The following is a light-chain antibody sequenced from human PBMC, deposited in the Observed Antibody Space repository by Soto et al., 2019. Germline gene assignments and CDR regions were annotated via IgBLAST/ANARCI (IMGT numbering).Light chain of an antibody. J-gene: IGKJ3*01. CDR1: QSIISY. Sequence: DIQMNQPPSSLSASVGDRVTITCRTIQSIISYLSWYQQKPGKAPKLLIYAGSSLQSGEPSRLSGSGSGTDFTLTISSLQPEDFATYYCQQSYSTSFTFGPGTKVDIK. CDR2: AGS. V-gene: IGKV1-39*01. CDR3: QQSYSTSFT.